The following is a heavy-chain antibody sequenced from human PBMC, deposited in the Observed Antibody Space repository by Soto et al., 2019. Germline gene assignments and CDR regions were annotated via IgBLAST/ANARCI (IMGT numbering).Heavy chain of an antibody. CDR1: GYTFTSYY. D-gene: IGHD4-17*01. V-gene: IGHV1-46*03. CDR3: ASYGDYSRHYYYGMDV. Sequence: QVQLVQSGAEVKKPGASVKVSCKASGYTFTSYYMHWVRQAPGQGLEWMGIINPSGGSTSYAQKCQGRVTMTRDTSTSTVYMELSSLRSEDTAVYYCASYGDYSRHYYYGMDVWGQGTTVTVSS. J-gene: IGHJ6*02. CDR2: INPSGGST.